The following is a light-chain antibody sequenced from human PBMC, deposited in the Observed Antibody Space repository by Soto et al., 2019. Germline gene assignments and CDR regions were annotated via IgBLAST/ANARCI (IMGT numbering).Light chain of an antibody. CDR3: QHYGASPWT. V-gene: IGKV3-20*01. Sequence: NVLTQSPGTLSLSPGERATLSFRASQSLSGNYLAWYQQKPGQAPRVXIYRASIRETGISDRFSGSGAGTECTRTISRLEPEDVAVDYCQHYGASPWTFGQGTKVDIK. CDR2: RAS. CDR1: QSLSGNY. J-gene: IGKJ1*01.